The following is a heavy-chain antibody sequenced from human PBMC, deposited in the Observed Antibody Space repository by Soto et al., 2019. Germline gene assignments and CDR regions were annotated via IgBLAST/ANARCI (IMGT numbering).Heavy chain of an antibody. CDR2: IRSKANSYAT. V-gene: IGHV3-73*01. CDR1: GFTFSGSA. J-gene: IGHJ6*03. D-gene: IGHD3-3*01. Sequence: GGSLRLSCAASGFTFSGSAMHWVRQASGKGLEWVGRIRSKANSYATAYAASVKGRFTISRDDSKNTAYLQMNSLKAEDTAVYYCTRGGDFWSGYSHYYYYYYMDVWGKGTTVTVAS. CDR3: TRGGDFWSGYSHYYYYYYMDV.